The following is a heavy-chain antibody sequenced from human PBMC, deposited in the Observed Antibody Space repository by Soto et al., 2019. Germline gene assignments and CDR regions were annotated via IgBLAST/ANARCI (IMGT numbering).Heavy chain of an antibody. D-gene: IGHD6-19*01. CDR2: ISGSGGST. CDR1: GFTFSSYA. Sequence: EVQLLESGGGLVQPGGSLRLSCAASGFTFSSYAMSWVRQAPGKGLEWVSAISGSGGSTYYADSVKGRFTISRDNSKNTLYLQMNSLRAEDTAVYYCARDTAVAGTLYYYGMDVWGQGTTVTVSS. J-gene: IGHJ6*02. V-gene: IGHV3-23*01. CDR3: ARDTAVAGTLYYYGMDV.